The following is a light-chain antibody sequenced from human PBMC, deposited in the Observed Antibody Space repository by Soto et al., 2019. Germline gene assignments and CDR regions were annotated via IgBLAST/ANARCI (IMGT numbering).Light chain of an antibody. Sequence: QSALTQPRSVSGSPEQSVTISCTGTSGDVGAYDRVSWYQHHPTKAPKLIIYDVTNRPSGVPYRFSGSKSGSTASLTISGLQAEDEADYYCCSHAGGSSWVFGGGTKVTVL. V-gene: IGLV2-11*01. J-gene: IGLJ3*02. CDR1: SGDVGAYDR. CDR3: CSHAGGSSWV. CDR2: DVT.